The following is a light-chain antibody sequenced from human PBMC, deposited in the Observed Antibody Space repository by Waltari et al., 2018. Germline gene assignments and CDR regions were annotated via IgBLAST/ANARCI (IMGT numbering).Light chain of an antibody. V-gene: IGLV2-8*01. CDR2: EVE. J-gene: IGLJ2*01. CDR1: SSDIGAPMY. CDR3: SSYAGSNKLI. Sequence: QSALSQPPSASGSPGQPALIPCTRTSSDIGAPMYVSWYQPIPGRAPALIIYEVERRPPGVPDRFSGSKSGNTASLTVSGLQTEDEGDYYCSSYAGSNKLIFGGVTKLTVL.